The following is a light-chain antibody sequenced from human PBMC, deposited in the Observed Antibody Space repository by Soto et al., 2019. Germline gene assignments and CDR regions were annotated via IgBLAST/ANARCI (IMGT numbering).Light chain of an antibody. Sequence: DIQMTQSPSTLSASVGDGVTITCRASQSISSWLAWYQQKPGKAPNLLIYKASSLESGVPSRFSGSGSGTEFTLTISSLLPDDFATYYCQQYNSYPSTFGQGTKLEIK. J-gene: IGKJ2*01. V-gene: IGKV1-5*03. CDR2: KAS. CDR1: QSISSW. CDR3: QQYNSYPST.